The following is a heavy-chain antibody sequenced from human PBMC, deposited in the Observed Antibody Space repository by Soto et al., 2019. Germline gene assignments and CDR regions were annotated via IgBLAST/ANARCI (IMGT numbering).Heavy chain of an antibody. CDR3: ARARGHSAIVATVY. D-gene: IGHD5-12*01. CDR2: FDPEDGEA. J-gene: IGHJ4*02. V-gene: IGHV1-24*01. Sequence: ASVKVSCKVSGYTLTELSMHWVRQAPGKGLEWMGGFDPEDGEAIYAQKFQGRVTMTTDTSTSTAYMELRSLRSDDTAVYYCARARGHSAIVATVYWGQGTLVTVSS. CDR1: GYTLTELS.